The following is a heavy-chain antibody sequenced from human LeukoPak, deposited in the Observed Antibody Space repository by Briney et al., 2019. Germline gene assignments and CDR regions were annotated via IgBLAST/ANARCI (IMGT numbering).Heavy chain of an antibody. CDR1: GFTFNAYA. CDR2: ITSSSSTI. CDR3: AREGIIWGTYRYFDY. V-gene: IGHV3-48*01. J-gene: IGHJ4*02. Sequence: GGSLRLSCAASGFTFNAYAMNRVRQAPGKGLEWLSYITSSSSTIYYADSVKGRFTISRDNAKNSLYLQMNSLRAEDTAVYYCAREGIIWGTYRYFDYWGQGTLVTVSS. D-gene: IGHD3-16*02.